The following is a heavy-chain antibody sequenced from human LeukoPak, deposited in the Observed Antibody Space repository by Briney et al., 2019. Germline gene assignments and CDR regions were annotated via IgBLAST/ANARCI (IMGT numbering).Heavy chain of an antibody. CDR3: ARDHRGIAADEDWYNWFDP. D-gene: IGHD6-13*01. V-gene: IGHV4-4*07. CDR2: IYTSGST. Sequence: SETLSLTCTVSGGSISSYYWSWIRQPAGKGLEWIGRIYTSGSTNYNPSLKSRVTMSVDTSKNQFSLKLSSVTAADTAVYYCARDHRGIAADEDWYNWFDPWGQGTLVTVSS. CDR1: GGSISSYY. J-gene: IGHJ5*02.